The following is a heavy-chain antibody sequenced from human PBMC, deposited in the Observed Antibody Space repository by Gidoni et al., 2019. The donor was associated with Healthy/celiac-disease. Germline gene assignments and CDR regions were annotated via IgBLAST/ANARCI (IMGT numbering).Heavy chain of an antibody. CDR3: AKGRYYDFWSGYYPYYYYGMDV. D-gene: IGHD3-3*01. CDR2: ISWNSGSI. CDR1: GFTFDAYA. Sequence: EVQLVESGGGLVQPGRSLRLSCAASGFTFDAYAMHWVRQAPGKGLEWVSGISWNSGSIGYADSVKGRFTISRDNAKNSLYLQMNSLRAEDTALYYCAKGRYYDFWSGYYPYYYYGMDVWGQGTTVTVSS. J-gene: IGHJ6*02. V-gene: IGHV3-9*01.